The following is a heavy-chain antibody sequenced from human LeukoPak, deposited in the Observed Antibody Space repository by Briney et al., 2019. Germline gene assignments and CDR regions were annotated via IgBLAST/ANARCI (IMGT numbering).Heavy chain of an antibody. CDR2: ISYDGSNK. CDR1: GFTFSSYA. V-gene: IGHV3-30-3*01. CDR3: AKDYGGND. Sequence: PGRSLRLSCAAYGFTFSSYAMHWVRQAPGKGLEWVAVISYDGSNKYYADSVRGRFTISRDNSKNTLYLQMNSLRAEDTAVYYCAKDYGGNDWGQGTLVTVSS. D-gene: IGHD4-23*01. J-gene: IGHJ4*02.